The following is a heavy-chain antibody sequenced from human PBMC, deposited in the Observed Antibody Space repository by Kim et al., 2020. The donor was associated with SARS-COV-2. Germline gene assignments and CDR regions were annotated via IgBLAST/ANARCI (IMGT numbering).Heavy chain of an antibody. V-gene: IGHV3-11*03. D-gene: IGHD2-8*02. CDR1: GFTFSDYY. CDR3: ARLNGRVWAPYYFDY. J-gene: IGHJ4*02. CDR2: ISSSSSYT. Sequence: GGSLRLSCAASGFTFSDYYMSWIRQAPGKGLEWVSYISSSSSYTNYADSVKGRFTISRDNAKNSLYLQMNSLRAEDTAVYYCARLNGRVWAPYYFDYWGQGTLVTVSS.